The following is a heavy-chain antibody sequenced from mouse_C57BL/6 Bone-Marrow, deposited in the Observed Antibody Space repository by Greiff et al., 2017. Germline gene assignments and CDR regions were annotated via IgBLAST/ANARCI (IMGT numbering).Heavy chain of an antibody. CDR3: TDWEGAY. Sequence: VQLQQSGAELVRPGASVKLSCTASGFNIKDDYMHWVKQRPEQGLEWIGWIDPESGDTEYASKFQGKATITADTCSNTAYLQLSSLTSEDTDVCYCTDWEGAYWGQGTLVTVSA. J-gene: IGHJ3*01. V-gene: IGHV14-4*01. D-gene: IGHD4-1*01. CDR2: IDPESGDT. CDR1: GFNIKDDY.